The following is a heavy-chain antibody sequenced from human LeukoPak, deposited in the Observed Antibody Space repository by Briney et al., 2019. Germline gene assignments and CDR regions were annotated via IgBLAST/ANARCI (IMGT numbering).Heavy chain of an antibody. CDR1: SGSMKNYY. D-gene: IGHD2-15*01. Sequence: SETLSLTCTVSSGSMKNYYWSWIRQAPGKGLEWIGNIYYSGSTNYNPSLKSRVTISLDTSKNHFSLKLTSMTAADTAVYYCARREDCSGGTCYSASWFDPWGQGTLVTASS. J-gene: IGHJ5*02. CDR3: ARREDCSGGTCYSASWFDP. V-gene: IGHV4-59*08. CDR2: IYYSGST.